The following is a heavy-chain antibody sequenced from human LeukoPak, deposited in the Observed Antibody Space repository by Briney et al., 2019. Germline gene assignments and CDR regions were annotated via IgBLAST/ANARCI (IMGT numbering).Heavy chain of an antibody. Sequence: SQTLSLTCAISGDSVSSNSAAWNWTSQSPSRGLEGLGRTYYRSKWYNDYALSVKGRITINPDTSNNQFSLHLNSVTPEDTAVYYCARGRSGWYYFDYWGQGTLVTVSS. J-gene: IGHJ4*02. D-gene: IGHD6-19*01. CDR2: TYYRSKWYN. CDR1: GDSVSSNSAA. V-gene: IGHV6-1*01. CDR3: ARGRSGWYYFDY.